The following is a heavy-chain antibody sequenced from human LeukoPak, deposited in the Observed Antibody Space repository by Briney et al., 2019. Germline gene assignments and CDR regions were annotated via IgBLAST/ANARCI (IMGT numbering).Heavy chain of an antibody. CDR2: INPNSGGT. D-gene: IGHD3-22*01. CDR3: ARPLYYYDSSGYPAQFDAFDI. CDR1: GYTFTGYY. Sequence: GASVKVSCKASGYTFTGYYMHWVRQAPRQGLEWMGWINPNSGGTNYAQKFQGRVTMTRDTSISTAYMELSRLRSDDTAVYYCARPLYYYDSSGYPAQFDAFDIWGQGTMVTVSS. J-gene: IGHJ3*02. V-gene: IGHV1-2*02.